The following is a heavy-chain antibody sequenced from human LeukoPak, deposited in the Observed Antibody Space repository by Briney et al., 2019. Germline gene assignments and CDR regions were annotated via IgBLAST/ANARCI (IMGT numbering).Heavy chain of an antibody. D-gene: IGHD4-17*01. Sequence: SETLSLTCTVSGGSISSSSYYWGWIRQPPGKGLEWIGSIYYSGSTYYNPSLESRVTISVDTSKNQFSLKLSSVTAADTAVYYCATDYGDYVNVLGLDYWGQGTLVTVSS. J-gene: IGHJ4*02. CDR1: GGSISSSSYY. V-gene: IGHV4-39*01. CDR3: ATDYGDYVNVLGLDY. CDR2: IYYSGST.